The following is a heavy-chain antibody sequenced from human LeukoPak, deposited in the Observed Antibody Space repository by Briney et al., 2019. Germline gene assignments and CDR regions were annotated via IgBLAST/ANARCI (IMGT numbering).Heavy chain of an antibody. CDR3: AKGGGDYSKGIDY. V-gene: IGHV3-23*01. J-gene: IGHJ4*02. D-gene: IGHD4-11*01. CDR1: GFTFSSYA. Sequence: PGGSLRLSCAASGFTFSSYAMSWVRQAPGKGMEWVSAISGSGGSTYYADSVKGRFTISRDNSKNTLYLQMNSLRAEDTAVYYCAKGGGDYSKGIDYWGQGTLVTVSS. CDR2: ISGSGGST.